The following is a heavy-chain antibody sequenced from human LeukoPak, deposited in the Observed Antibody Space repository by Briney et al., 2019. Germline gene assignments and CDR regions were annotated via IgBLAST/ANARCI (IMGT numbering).Heavy chain of an antibody. CDR2: INHSGST. J-gene: IGHJ4*02. CDR3: ARTDGDYVWGSYRYSYFDY. D-gene: IGHD3-16*02. CDR1: GGSFSGYY. V-gene: IGHV4-34*01. Sequence: SETLSLTCAVYGGSFSGYYWSWIRQPPGKGLEWIGEINHSGSTNYNPSLKSRVTISVDTSKNQFSLKLSSVTAADTAVYYCARTDGDYVWGSYRYSYFDYWGQGTLVTVSS.